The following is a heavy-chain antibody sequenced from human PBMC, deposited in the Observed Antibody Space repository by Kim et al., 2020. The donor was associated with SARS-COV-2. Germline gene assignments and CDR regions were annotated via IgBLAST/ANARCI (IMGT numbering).Heavy chain of an antibody. CDR2: MNPNSGNT. Sequence: ASVKVSCKASGYTFTSYDINWVRQATGQGLEWMGWMNPNSGNTGYAQKFQGRVTMTRNTSISTAYMELSSLRSEDTAVYYCERAVLLWFRESNWFDPWGQGTLVTVSS. V-gene: IGHV1-8*01. J-gene: IGHJ5*02. CDR1: GYTFTSYD. D-gene: IGHD3-10*01. CDR3: ERAVLLWFRESNWFDP.